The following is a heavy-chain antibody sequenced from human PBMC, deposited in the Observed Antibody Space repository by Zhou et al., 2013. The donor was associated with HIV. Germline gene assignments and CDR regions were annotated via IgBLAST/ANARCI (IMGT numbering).Heavy chain of an antibody. J-gene: IGHJ4*02. Sequence: EVQLVESGGGLVKPGGSLRLSCAASGFTFSSYSMNWVRQAPGKGLEWVSSISGSSSFIYYADSVKGRFTISRDNAKNSLYLQMNSLRAEDTAVYYCARRPTPPVQLPDYWGQGNPGSTVSS. CDR3: ARRPTPPVQLPDY. CDR1: GFTFSSYS. CDR2: ISGSSSFI. V-gene: IGHV3-21*01. D-gene: IGHD1-1*01.